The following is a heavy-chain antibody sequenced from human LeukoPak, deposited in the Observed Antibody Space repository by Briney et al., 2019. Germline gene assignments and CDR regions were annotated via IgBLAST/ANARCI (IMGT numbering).Heavy chain of an antibody. D-gene: IGHD5-12*01. CDR1: GFTFSSYA. Sequence: PGGSLRLSCAASGFTFSSYAMIWVRQAPGKGLEWVSGISGSGGIIYYADSVKGNFTISRDNSKNTLYLQMKSLRAEDTAVYYCEKEGRGGYDRNHYYYMDVWGKGTTITVSS. V-gene: IGHV3-23*01. J-gene: IGHJ6*03. CDR2: ISGSGGII. CDR3: EKEGRGGYDRNHYYYMDV.